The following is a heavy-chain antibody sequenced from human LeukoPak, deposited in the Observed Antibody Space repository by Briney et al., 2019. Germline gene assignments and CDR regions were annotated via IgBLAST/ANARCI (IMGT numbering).Heavy chain of an antibody. CDR3: ARGYGDYVVYAFDI. Sequence: PSETLSPTCTVSGGSISSYYWSWIRQPPGKGLEWIEYIYYSGSTNYNPPLKSRVTISVDTSKNQFSLKLSSVTAADTAVYYCARGYGDYVVYAFDIWGQGTMVTVSS. D-gene: IGHD4-17*01. CDR1: GGSISSYY. CDR2: IYYSGST. J-gene: IGHJ3*02. V-gene: IGHV4-59*01.